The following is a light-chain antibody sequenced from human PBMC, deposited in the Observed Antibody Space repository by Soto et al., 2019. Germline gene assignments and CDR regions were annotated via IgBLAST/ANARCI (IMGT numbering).Light chain of an antibody. Sequence: DIQMTQSPSTLSASVGDRVTITCRASQSISSWLAWYQQKPGKAPKLLIYDASSLESGVPSRFSGSGSGTEFTLTLSSLLPDDFATYYCQQEVTFGPGTKVDIK. V-gene: IGKV1-5*01. J-gene: IGKJ3*01. CDR3: QQEVT. CDR2: DAS. CDR1: QSISSW.